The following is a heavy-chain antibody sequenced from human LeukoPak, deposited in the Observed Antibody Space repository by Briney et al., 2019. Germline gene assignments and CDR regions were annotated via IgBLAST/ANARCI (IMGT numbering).Heavy chain of an antibody. CDR3: VRLYKIEGADL. D-gene: IGHD1-14*01. Sequence: GGSLRLSCAASGFTFSTYWMHWVRQTPGKGLEGVSSIRNDGTTTNYADSVKGRFTISRDNAKNTLYLQMNSLRAEDTAVYYCVRLYKIEGADLWGRGTLVTVSS. CDR1: GFTFSTYW. CDR2: IRNDGTTT. V-gene: IGHV3-74*01. J-gene: IGHJ2*01.